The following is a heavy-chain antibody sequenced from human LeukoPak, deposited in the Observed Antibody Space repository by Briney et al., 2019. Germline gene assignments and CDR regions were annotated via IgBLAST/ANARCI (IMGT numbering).Heavy chain of an antibody. D-gene: IGHD2-2*02. CDR3: AREYCSSTTCYTALDV. V-gene: IGHV3-7*01. CDR2: IKPDGSEK. Sequence: PGGSLRLSCAASGFTFSRSWVTWVRQAPGKGLEWVANIKPDGSEKNYVVSVKGRFTISRDNAKNSLHLQMNSLRPEDTAGYYCAREYCSSTTCYTALDVWGKGTTVTVSS. J-gene: IGHJ6*04. CDR1: GFTFSRSW.